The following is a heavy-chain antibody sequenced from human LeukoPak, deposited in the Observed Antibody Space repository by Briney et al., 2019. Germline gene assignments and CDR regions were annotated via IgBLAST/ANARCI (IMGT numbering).Heavy chain of an antibody. D-gene: IGHD5-24*01. CDR3: ARLRMAPRAFDI. J-gene: IGHJ3*02. CDR1: GGSISSSSYY. Sequence: SETLSLTCTVSGGSISSSSYYWGWIRQPPGKVLEWIGSIYYSGSTYYNPSLKSRVTISVDTSKNQFSLKLSSVTAADTAVYYCARLRMAPRAFDIWGQGTMVTVSS. CDR2: IYYSGST. V-gene: IGHV4-39*01.